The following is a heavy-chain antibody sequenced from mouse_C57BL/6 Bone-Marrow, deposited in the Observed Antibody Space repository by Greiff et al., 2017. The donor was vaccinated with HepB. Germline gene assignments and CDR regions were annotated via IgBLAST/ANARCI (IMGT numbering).Heavy chain of an antibody. Sequence: VQLKESGGGLVQPGGSLKLSCAASGFTFSDYYMYWVRQTPEKRLEWVAYISNGGGSTYYPDTVKGRFTISRDNAKNTLYLQMSRLKSEDTAMYYCARQGGYVYAMDYWGQGTSVTVSS. CDR1: GFTFSDYY. CDR3: ARQGGYVYAMDY. J-gene: IGHJ4*01. V-gene: IGHV5-12*01. CDR2: ISNGGGST. D-gene: IGHD2-2*01.